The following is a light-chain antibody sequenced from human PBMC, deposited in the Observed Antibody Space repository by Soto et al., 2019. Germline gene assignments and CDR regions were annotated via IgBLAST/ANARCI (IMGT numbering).Light chain of an antibody. V-gene: IGKV1-39*01. CDR1: QSISNY. CDR3: QQSFRPLWT. J-gene: IGKJ1*01. Sequence: DIQMTQYPSSLSASVGDRVTITCRASQSISNYLNWYQQKPGKAPKLLIYAASSMQSGVPSRFSGSGSETDFTLTISSLQPDDSATYYCQQSFRPLWTFGQGTKVEV. CDR2: AAS.